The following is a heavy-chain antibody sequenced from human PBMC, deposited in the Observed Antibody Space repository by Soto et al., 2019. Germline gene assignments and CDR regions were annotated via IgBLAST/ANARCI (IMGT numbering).Heavy chain of an antibody. D-gene: IGHD3-10*01. J-gene: IGHJ6*04. CDR3: ARVSHYGSGSYYTVYSYYYYDKDV. Sequence: SVTLSLTCAASGGCFSGYYRSWIRQPPGKGLEWIREINHSGSTNYNPSLKSRVTISVYTSKNQFSLKMSSVTAADTAVYYCARVSHYGSGSYYTVYSYYYYDKDVWGNWIRVNGSS. V-gene: IGHV4-34*01. CDR2: INHSGST. CDR1: GGCFSGYY.